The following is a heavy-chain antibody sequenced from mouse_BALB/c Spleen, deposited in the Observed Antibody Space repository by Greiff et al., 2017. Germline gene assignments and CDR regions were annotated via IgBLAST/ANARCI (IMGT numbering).Heavy chain of an antibody. CDR1: GYTFSSYW. Sequence: VKVVESGAELMKPGASVKISCKATGYTFSSYWIEWVKQRPGHGLEWIGEILPGSGSTNYNEKFKGKATFTADTSSNTAYMQLSSLTSEDSAVYYCARLITTVVAPDYWGQGTTLTVSS. J-gene: IGHJ2*01. V-gene: IGHV1-9*01. D-gene: IGHD1-1*01. CDR2: ILPGSGST. CDR3: ARLITTVVAPDY.